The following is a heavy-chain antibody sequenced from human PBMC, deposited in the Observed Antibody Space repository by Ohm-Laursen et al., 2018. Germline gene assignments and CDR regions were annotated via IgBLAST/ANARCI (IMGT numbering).Heavy chain of an antibody. Sequence: SDTLSLTCTVSGGPISSSSYYWGWIRQPPGKGLEWIGSIYYSGSTYYNPSLKSRVTISVDTSKNQFSLKLSSVTAADTAVYYCARHAAYCGGDCYSRWFDPWGQGTLVTVSS. CDR2: IYYSGST. J-gene: IGHJ5*02. V-gene: IGHV4-39*01. CDR1: GGPISSSSYY. D-gene: IGHD2-21*02. CDR3: ARHAAYCGGDCYSRWFDP.